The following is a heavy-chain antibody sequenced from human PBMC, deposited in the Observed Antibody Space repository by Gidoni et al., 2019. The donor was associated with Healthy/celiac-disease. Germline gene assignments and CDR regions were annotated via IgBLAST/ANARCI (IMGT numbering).Heavy chain of an antibody. CDR3: AKSGYCSSTSCYDYYYYGMDV. D-gene: IGHD2-2*01. J-gene: IGHJ6*02. Sequence: QVQLVESGGGVVQPGRSLRLSCAASGFTFSTYGMHWVRQAPGKGLEWVAVISYDGSNKYYADSVKGRFTISRDNSKNTLYLQMNSLRAEDTAVYYCAKSGYCSSTSCYDYYYYGMDVWGQGTTVTVSS. CDR2: ISYDGSNK. V-gene: IGHV3-30*18. CDR1: GFTFSTYG.